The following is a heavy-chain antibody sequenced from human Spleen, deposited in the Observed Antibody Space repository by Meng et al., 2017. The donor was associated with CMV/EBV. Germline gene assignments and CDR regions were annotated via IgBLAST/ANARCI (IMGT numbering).Heavy chain of an antibody. J-gene: IGHJ5*02. V-gene: IGHV4-59*11. CDR1: GGAIRGHY. CDR3: AKTSDFWNGFGGWLDP. Sequence: ETLSLTCSVSGGAIRGHYWSWIRQPPGKGLEWIGYIYYSGNTDYNPSLKSRVTISVDTSNKQFSLRLSSVTTADTAIYYCAKTSDFWNGFGGWLDPWGQGILVTVSS. D-gene: IGHD3-3*01. CDR2: IYYSGNT.